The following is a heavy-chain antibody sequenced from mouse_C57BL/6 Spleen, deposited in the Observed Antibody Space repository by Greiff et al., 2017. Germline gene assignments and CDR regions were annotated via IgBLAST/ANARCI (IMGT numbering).Heavy chain of an antibody. J-gene: IGHJ1*03. CDR2: IDPETGGT. CDR3: TKSYYSNFYWYFDV. V-gene: IGHV1-15*01. D-gene: IGHD2-5*01. Sequence: QVQLKQSGAELVRPGASVTLSCKASGYTFTDYEMHWVKQTPVHGLEWIGAIDPETGGTAYNQKFKGKAILTADKSSSTAYMELRSLTSEDSAVYYCTKSYYSNFYWYFDVWGTGTTVTVSS. CDR1: GYTFTDYE.